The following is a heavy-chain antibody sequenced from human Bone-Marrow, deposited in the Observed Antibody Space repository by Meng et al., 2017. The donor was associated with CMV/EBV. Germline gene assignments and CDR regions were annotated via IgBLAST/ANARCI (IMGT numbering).Heavy chain of an antibody. Sequence: QVQLQQSGPGLVKPSQTLSLTCVISGDSVSRNGAAWNWIRQSPSRGLEWLGRANYWSTWSNDYAASVKSRITINPDTTKNQFSLQVNSVTPEDTAVYYCARGRDNAFDVWGQGTMVTVSS. CDR1: GDSVSRNGAA. J-gene: IGHJ3*01. V-gene: IGHV6-1*01. CDR2: ANYWSTWSN. CDR3: ARGRDNAFDV.